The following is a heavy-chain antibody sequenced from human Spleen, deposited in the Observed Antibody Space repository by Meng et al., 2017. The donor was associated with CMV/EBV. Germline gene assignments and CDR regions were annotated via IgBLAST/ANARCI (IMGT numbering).Heavy chain of an antibody. J-gene: IGHJ4*02. V-gene: IGHV3-30*04. D-gene: IGHD4-23*01. CDR2: ISYDGSNK. CDR1: GFTFSSYA. CDR3: ARSPPRNSHFDY. Sequence: SCAASGFTFSSYAMHWVRQAPGKGLEWVAVISYDGSNKYYADSVKGRFTISRDNSKNTLYLQMNSLRAEDTAVYYCARSPPRNSHFDYWGQGTLVTVSS.